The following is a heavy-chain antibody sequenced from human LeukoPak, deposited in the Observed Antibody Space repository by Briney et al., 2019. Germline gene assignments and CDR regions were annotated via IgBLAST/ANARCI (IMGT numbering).Heavy chain of an antibody. CDR2: FDPGAGEI. D-gene: IGHD2-21*01. J-gene: IGHJ4*02. CDR3: AAGGIYSLLDY. V-gene: IGHV1-24*01. Sequence: ASVKVSCKVSGDTPSELTMHWVRQAPGKGLEWMGGFDPGAGEILYAPQFQGRVTMTEDTSTDTAYMELTSLRSEDSGVYFCAAGGIYSLLDYWGQGTLVTVSS. CDR1: GDTPSELT.